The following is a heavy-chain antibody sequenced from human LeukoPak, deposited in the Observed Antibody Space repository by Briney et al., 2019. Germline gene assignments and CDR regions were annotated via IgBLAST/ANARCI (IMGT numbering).Heavy chain of an antibody. J-gene: IGHJ4*02. Sequence: GGSLRLSCAASGFTVSSNYMNWVRQAPGKGLEWVSVIYSGGTTYYADSVKGRFTTSRDNSKNTLYLQMNSLRAEDTAVYYCATSIDSSGYFDFDYWGQGTLVTVSS. V-gene: IGHV3-66*01. CDR2: IYSGGTT. CDR1: GFTVSSNY. CDR3: ATSIDSSGYFDFDY. D-gene: IGHD3-22*01.